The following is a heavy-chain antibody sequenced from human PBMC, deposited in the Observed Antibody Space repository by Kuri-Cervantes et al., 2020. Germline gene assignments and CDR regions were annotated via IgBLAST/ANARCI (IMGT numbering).Heavy chain of an antibody. V-gene: IGHV3-48*04. CDR1: GFTFSSYS. Sequence: GESLKISCAASGFTFSSYSMNWVRQAPGKGLEWVSYISSSSSTIYYADSVKGRFTISRDNAKNSLYLQMNSLRAEDTAVYYCARGKYDFWSGTPLDYWGQGTLVTVSS. D-gene: IGHD3-3*01. CDR3: ARGKYDFWSGTPLDY. CDR2: ISSSSSTI. J-gene: IGHJ4*02.